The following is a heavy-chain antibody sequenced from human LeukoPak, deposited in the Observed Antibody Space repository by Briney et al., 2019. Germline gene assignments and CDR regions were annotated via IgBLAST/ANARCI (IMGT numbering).Heavy chain of an antibody. CDR1: GFTFSSYG. J-gene: IGHJ4*02. D-gene: IGHD1-26*01. Sequence: GRSLRLSCAASGFTFSSYGMHWVRQAPGKGLEWVAVISYDGSNKYYADSVKGRFTVARDNSKNTLYLQMNSLTVEDTAVYFCARDHSGWDYFDYWGQGTVVSVSS. CDR2: ISYDGSNK. V-gene: IGHV3-30*03. CDR3: ARDHSGWDYFDY.